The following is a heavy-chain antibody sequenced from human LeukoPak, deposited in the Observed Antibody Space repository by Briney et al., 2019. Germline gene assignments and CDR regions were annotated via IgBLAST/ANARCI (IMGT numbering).Heavy chain of an antibody. Sequence: ASVKVSCMASGYTFTGYYLHWVRQAPGQGLEWVGWINPNSGVTNYAQKFQGRVSMTSDTSISTVYMELSRLRYDDTAVYFCSREDYWGQGTLVTVSS. V-gene: IGHV1-2*02. CDR3: SREDY. J-gene: IGHJ4*02. CDR1: GYTFTGYY. CDR2: INPNSGVT.